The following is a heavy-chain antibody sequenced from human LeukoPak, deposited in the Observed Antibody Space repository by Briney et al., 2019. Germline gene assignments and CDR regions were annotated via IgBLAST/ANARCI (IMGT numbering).Heavy chain of an antibody. CDR3: ARHLRAVAGGRYFDY. Sequence: SETLSLTSTVSGGSISGYYWSWIRQPPGKGLEWIGYIYHNGGTNYNPSLQSRLTISIDTSKNQFSLKLSSVTAADTAVYYCARHLRAVAGGRYFDYWGQGTLVTVSS. CDR2: IYHNGGT. D-gene: IGHD6-19*01. V-gene: IGHV4-59*08. CDR1: GGSISGYY. J-gene: IGHJ4*02.